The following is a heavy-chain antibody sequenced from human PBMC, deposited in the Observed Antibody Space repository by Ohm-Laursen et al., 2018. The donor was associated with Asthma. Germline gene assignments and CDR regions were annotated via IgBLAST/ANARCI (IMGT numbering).Heavy chain of an antibody. CDR3: ARDDRPYGGNSDY. J-gene: IGHJ4*02. Sequence: TLSLTCTVYGGSFSGYYWSWIRQPPGKGLEWIGEINHSGSTNYNPSLKSRVTISVDTSKNQFSLKLSSVTAADTAVYYCARDDRPYGGNSDYWGQGTLVTVSS. CDR2: INHSGST. D-gene: IGHD4-23*01. V-gene: IGHV4-34*01. CDR1: GGSFSGYY.